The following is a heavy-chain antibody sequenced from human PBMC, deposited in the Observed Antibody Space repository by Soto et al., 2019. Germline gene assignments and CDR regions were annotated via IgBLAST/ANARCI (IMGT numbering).Heavy chain of an antibody. CDR3: ARDKITGLFDY. Sequence: SETLSLTCAVYGGSFSGYYLTWIRQPPGTGLEWIGEINHSGSTNYNPSLKSRLTISVDTSKNQFSLKLTSVTAADTAVYYCARDKITGLFDYWGQGTLVTVSS. V-gene: IGHV4-34*01. CDR2: INHSGST. CDR1: GGSFSGYY. J-gene: IGHJ4*02. D-gene: IGHD2-8*02.